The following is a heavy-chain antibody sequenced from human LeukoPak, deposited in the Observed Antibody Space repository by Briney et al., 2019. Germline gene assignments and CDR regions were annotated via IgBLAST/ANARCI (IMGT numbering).Heavy chain of an antibody. CDR2: IIPILGIA. D-gene: IGHD3-22*01. V-gene: IGHV1-69*04. CDR3: ARELEYYDSSGPTPRYYLDY. CDR1: GGTFSSYT. Sequence: SVKVSCKASGGTFSSYTISWVRQAPGQGLEWMGRIIPILGIANYAQKFQGRVTITADKSTSTAYMELSSLRSEDTAVYYCARELEYYDSSGPTPRYYLDYWGQGTLVTVSS. J-gene: IGHJ4*02.